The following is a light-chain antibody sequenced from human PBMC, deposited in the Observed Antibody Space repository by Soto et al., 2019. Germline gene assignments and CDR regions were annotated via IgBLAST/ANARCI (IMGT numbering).Light chain of an antibody. CDR3: QQYGSSPWT. Sequence: EIVLTPSPGTLSLSPGERATLPFRASQSVSSSYVAWYQQKPGQAPRLLIYGASSRATGIPDRFSGSGSGTDFTLTISRLEPEDFAVYYCQQYGSSPWTFGQGTKVDIK. CDR2: GAS. J-gene: IGKJ1*01. V-gene: IGKV3-20*01. CDR1: QSVSSSY.